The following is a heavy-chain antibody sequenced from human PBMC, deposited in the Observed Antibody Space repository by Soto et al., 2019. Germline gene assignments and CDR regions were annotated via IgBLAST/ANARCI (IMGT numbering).Heavy chain of an antibody. V-gene: IGHV3-64*07. CDR3: ARGSYYSSGTVHRPYDY. D-gene: IGHD3-10*01. CDR1: GFTFSIYA. CDR2: ISYDGTIT. J-gene: IGHJ4*02. Sequence: EVQLVESGGDLVQPGGSLRLSCAASGFTFSIYAMHWVRQAPGKGLEYVSAISYDGTITYYADSVKGRFTISRDDSRNTEYLQMGSLRPEDMAVYYCARGSYYSSGTVHRPYDYWGQGTLVTVSS.